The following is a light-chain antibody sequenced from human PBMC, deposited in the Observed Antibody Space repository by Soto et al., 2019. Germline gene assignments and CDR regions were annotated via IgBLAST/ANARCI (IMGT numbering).Light chain of an antibody. Sequence: QSALTQPRSVSGSPGQSVTISCTGTSSDVGRYNYVSWYQQHPGKAPKVMIYYVSERPSGVPDRFSGSKSGNTASLTISGLQAEDEADYYCCSYAGSPRYVFGTGTKVTVL. CDR2: YVS. J-gene: IGLJ1*01. CDR1: SSDVGRYNY. CDR3: CSYAGSPRYV. V-gene: IGLV2-11*01.